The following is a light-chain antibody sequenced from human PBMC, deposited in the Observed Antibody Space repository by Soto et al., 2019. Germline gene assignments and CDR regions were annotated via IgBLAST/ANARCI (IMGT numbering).Light chain of an antibody. J-gene: IGLJ1*01. CDR2: EVN. V-gene: IGLV2-8*01. Sequence: QSALTQPPSASGSPGQSVAISCTGTSSDVGGYNYVSWYQQHPGKAPKLMIYEVNKRPSGVPDSFSGSKSGNTASLTVSGLQAEDEAASYCSSYAGRSNVVGTGTKVTV. CDR3: SSYAGRSNV. CDR1: SSDVGGYNY.